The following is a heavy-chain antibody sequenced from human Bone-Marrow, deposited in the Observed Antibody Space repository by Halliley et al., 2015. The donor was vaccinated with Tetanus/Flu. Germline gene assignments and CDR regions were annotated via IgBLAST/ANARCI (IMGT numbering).Heavy chain of an antibody. V-gene: IGHV5-51*01. CDR2: IYPADSTT. J-gene: IGHJ4*02. CDR1: GYKFSSYW. D-gene: IGHD5-12*01. CDR3: ARFYSGYQKVFDS. Sequence: EVQLVQSGPEVKKPGESLKISCQASGYKFSSYWIGWVRQMPGKGLGWVAIIYPADSTTRYSPSLQGQVTISADKSTSTAFLQWSSLKASDTATFYCARFYSGYQKVFDSWGQGTLVTVSS.